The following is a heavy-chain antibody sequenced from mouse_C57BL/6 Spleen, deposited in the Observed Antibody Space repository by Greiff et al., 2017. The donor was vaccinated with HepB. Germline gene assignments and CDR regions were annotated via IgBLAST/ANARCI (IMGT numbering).Heavy chain of an antibody. D-gene: IGHD1-1*01. CDR3: ARRNYGSSSFAY. V-gene: IGHV5-9*01. CDR1: GFTFSSYT. CDR2: ISGGGGNT. J-gene: IGHJ3*01. Sequence: EVQRVESGGGLVKPGGSLKLSCAASGFTFSSYTMSWVRQTPEKRLEWVATISGGGGNTYYPDSVKGRFTISRDNAKNTLYLQMSSLRSEDTALYYCARRNYGSSSFAYWGQGTLVTVSA.